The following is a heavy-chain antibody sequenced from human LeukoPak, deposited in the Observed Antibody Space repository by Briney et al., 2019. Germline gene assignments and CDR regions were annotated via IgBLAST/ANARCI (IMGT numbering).Heavy chain of an antibody. V-gene: IGHV4-39*07. CDR3: ARGGYYYGSGRELFDY. J-gene: IGHJ4*02. D-gene: IGHD3-10*01. CDR1: GGSISSSSYY. CDR2: IYYSGST. Sequence: SETLSLTCTVSGGSISSSSYYWGWIRQPPGKGLEWIGSIYYSGSTYYNPSLKSRVTISVDTSKNQFSLKLSSVTAADTAVYYCARGGYYYGSGRELFDYWGQGTLVTVSS.